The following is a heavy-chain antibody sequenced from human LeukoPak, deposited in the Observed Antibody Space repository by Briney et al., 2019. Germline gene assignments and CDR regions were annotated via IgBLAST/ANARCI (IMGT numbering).Heavy chain of an antibody. CDR1: GFTFNTYW. Sequence: PGGSLRLSCAASGFTFNTYWMSWVRQAPGKGLEWVANLKQDGSEEYYVDSVKGRFTISRDNAKNSLYLQMNSLRAEDTAVYYCAREIVGTHKSRFDPWGQGTLVTVSS. CDR2: LKQDGSEE. D-gene: IGHD1-26*01. V-gene: IGHV3-7*03. J-gene: IGHJ5*02. CDR3: AREIVGTHKSRFDP.